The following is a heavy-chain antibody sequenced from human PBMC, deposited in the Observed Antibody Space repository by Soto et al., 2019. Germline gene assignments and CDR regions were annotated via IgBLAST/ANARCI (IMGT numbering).Heavy chain of an antibody. Sequence: SVKVSCKASRVAFSKFIVTWVRQAPGLGLEWVGGIIPIFGTANYAQKFQGRVTITADESTSTSYMEVNNLRSEDTAVYYCAKVRYSSPMGYYYGMDVWGQRTTVTVSS. D-gene: IGHD6-19*01. CDR3: AKVRYSSPMGYYYGMDV. J-gene: IGHJ6*02. CDR1: RVAFSKFI. CDR2: IIPIFGTA. V-gene: IGHV1-69*13.